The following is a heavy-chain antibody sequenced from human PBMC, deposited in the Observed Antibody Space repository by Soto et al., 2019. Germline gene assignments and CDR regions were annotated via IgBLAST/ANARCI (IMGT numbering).Heavy chain of an antibody. Sequence: QLHLVESGGGVVQPGASVRLSCEASGFTFSAFGMHWVRQAPGKGLEWVAGIRHDGSNDYYSDFAKGRLTISRDNSRDTLYLQINSLRADDSAVYYCASANTVRSWDYDGMDIWGQGTTVTVSS. D-gene: IGHD3-10*01. J-gene: IGHJ6*02. CDR1: GFTFSAFG. V-gene: IGHV3-33*03. CDR3: ASANTVRSWDYDGMDI. CDR2: IRHDGSND.